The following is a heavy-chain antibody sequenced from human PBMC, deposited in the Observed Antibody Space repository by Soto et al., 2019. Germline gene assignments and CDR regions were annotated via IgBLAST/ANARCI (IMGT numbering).Heavy chain of an antibody. CDR2: IRQDGSEK. CDR3: ATDLRYPASN. V-gene: IGHV3-7*04. D-gene: IGHD2-2*01. Sequence: EVQLVESGGGLVQPGGSLRLSCAASGFTFSSYWMTWVRQAPGKGLEWVANIRQDGSEKYYVDSVKGRFTISRDNAKNSLHLKMNSLRAEDTAVYYCATDLRYPASNWGQGTLVTVSS. J-gene: IGHJ1*01. CDR1: GFTFSSYW.